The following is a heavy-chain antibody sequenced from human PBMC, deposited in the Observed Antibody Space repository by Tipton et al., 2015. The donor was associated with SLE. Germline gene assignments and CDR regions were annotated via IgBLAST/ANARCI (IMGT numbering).Heavy chain of an antibody. CDR2: IFTIGTT. CDR3: ARTEVGGYSHDAFDL. Sequence: TLSLTCTVSGGSISSYYWSWIRQPAGTGLEWIGRIFTIGTTSYNPSLKSRVTISLDTSKNQFSLKLSSVTAADTAVYYCARTEVGGYSHDAFDLGGHGTMVTVTS. V-gene: IGHV4-4*07. D-gene: IGHD6-25*01. CDR1: GGSISSYY. J-gene: IGHJ3*01.